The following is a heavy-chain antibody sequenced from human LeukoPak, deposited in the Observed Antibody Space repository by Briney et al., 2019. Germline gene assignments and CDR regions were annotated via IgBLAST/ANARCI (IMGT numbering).Heavy chain of an antibody. CDR3: ARGNVEDYYYYYYGMDV. CDR2: ISYDGSNK. J-gene: IGHJ6*02. D-gene: IGHD3-16*01. V-gene: IGHV3-30-3*01. CDR1: GFTFSSYA. Sequence: GGSLRLSCAASGFTFSSYAMHWVRQAPGKGLEWVAVISYDGSNKYYADSVKGRFTISRDNSKNTLYLQMNSLRAEDTAVYYCARGNVEDYYYYYYGMDVWGQGTTVTVSS.